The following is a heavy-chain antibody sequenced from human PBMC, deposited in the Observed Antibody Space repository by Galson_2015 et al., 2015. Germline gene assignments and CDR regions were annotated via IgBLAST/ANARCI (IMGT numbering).Heavy chain of an antibody. CDR1: GYTFTGYY. V-gene: IGHV1-2*06. CDR2: VHANNGDT. D-gene: IGHD2-8*01. CDR3: ARDLTGDVYGWGN. J-gene: IGHJ4*02. Sequence: SVKVSCKASGYTFTGYYLHWVRQAPGQGLEWMGRVHANNGDTDYAQNFQGRVAMTRDTSISTAYVELSRLGSDDTAVYYCARDLTGDVYGWGNWGQGTPVTVSS.